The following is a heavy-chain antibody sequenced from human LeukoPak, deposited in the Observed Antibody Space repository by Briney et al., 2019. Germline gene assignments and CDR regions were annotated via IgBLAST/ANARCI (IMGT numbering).Heavy chain of an antibody. D-gene: IGHD6-19*01. J-gene: IGHJ4*02. V-gene: IGHV4-59*01. Sequence: PETLSLTCTVSGGSISSYFWSWIWQRPGNGLERIGHTYYSGRTNYSPSLKSRVTISVDTSKNQFSLILSSVTAADTAVYYCARDRGSSGWYGEGYFDYWGQGILVTVSP. CDR1: GGSISSYF. CDR3: ARDRGSSGWYGEGYFDY. CDR2: TYYSGRT.